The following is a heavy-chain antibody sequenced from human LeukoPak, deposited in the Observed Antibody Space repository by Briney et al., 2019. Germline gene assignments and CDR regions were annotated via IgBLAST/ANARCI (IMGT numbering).Heavy chain of an antibody. Sequence: SVTLSSKASGGTFSSYAISWVRQAPGQGLEWMGGIIPIFGTANYAQKFQGRVTITTDESTSTAYMELSSLRSEDTAVYYCAILTNWNYVYYYYYYMDVWGKGTTVTVSS. CDR2: IIPIFGTA. J-gene: IGHJ6*03. CDR3: AILTNWNYVYYYYYYMDV. CDR1: GGTFSSYA. V-gene: IGHV1-69*05. D-gene: IGHD1-7*01.